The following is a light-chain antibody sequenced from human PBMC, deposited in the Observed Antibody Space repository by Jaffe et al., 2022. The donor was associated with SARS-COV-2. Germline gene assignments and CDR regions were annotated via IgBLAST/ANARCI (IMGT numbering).Light chain of an antibody. J-gene: IGLJ3*02. V-gene: IGLV3-25*03. CDR1: ALPKQY. CDR3: QSADSSGTYYV. Sequence: SYELTQSPSESVSPGQTARITCSGEALPKQYAYWYHQKPGQAPVLLIYKDTERPTGIPERFSGSSSGTIATLTIRGVQAEDEADYYCQSADSSGTYYVFGGGTKLSVL. CDR2: KDT.